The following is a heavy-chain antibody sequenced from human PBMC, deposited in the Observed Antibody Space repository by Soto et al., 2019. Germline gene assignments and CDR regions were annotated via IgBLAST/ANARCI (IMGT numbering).Heavy chain of an antibody. Sequence: QVQLQESGPGLVKPSQTLSLTCTVSGGSISSGGYYWSWIRQHPGKGLEWIGYFYYSGSTYYNPSLWSRVTISVDSSKNQFSLKLSSVTAADTAVYYCARVGRSIAAAGTHFDYWGQGTLVTVSS. CDR1: GGSISSGGYY. CDR3: ARVGRSIAAAGTHFDY. J-gene: IGHJ4*02. CDR2: FYYSGST. V-gene: IGHV4-31*03. D-gene: IGHD6-13*01.